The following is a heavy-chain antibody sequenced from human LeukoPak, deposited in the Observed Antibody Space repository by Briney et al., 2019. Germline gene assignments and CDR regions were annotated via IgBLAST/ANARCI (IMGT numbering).Heavy chain of an antibody. J-gene: IGHJ4*02. V-gene: IGHV3-30*02. CDR2: IRYDGSDK. CDR1: GFTFNRYA. Sequence: GGSLRLSCAASGFTFNRYAMHWVRQAPGKGLEWVAFIRYDGSDKYYADSVKGRFTISRDNSKNTLYLQMNSLRAEDTAVYYCAKDEGGITMIEPNYYFDYWGQGTLVTVSS. D-gene: IGHD3-22*01. CDR3: AKDEGGITMIEPNYYFDY.